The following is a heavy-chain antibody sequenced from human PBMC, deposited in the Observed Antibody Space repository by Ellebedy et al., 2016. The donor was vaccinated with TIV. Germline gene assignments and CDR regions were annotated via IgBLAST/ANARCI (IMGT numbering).Heavy chain of an antibody. CDR2: IDPSDSYT. CDR1: GYSFTSYW. CDR3: ARTETAAGILQWFDP. V-gene: IGHV5-10-1*01. J-gene: IGHJ5*02. D-gene: IGHD6-13*01. Sequence: GESLKISCKGSGYSFTSYWISWVRQMPGKGLEWMGRIDPSDSYTNYSPSFQGHVTISADKSISTAYLQWSSLKASDTAMYYCARTETAAGILQWFDPWGQGTLVTVSS.